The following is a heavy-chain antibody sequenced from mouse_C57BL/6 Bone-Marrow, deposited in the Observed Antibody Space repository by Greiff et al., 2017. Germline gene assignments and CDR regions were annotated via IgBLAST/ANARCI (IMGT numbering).Heavy chain of an antibody. CDR1: GFTFSSYG. V-gene: IGHV5-6*01. D-gene: IGHD1-1*01. CDR2: ISSGGSYT. Sequence: DVQLVESVGDLVKPGGSLKLSCAASGFTFSSYGMSWVRQTPDKRLEWVATISSGGSYTYYPDSVKGRFTISRDNAKNTLYLQMSSLKSEDTAMYYCARPHPYGSSFASWGPADLVPVS. J-gene: IGHJ3*01. CDR3: ARPHPYGSSFAS.